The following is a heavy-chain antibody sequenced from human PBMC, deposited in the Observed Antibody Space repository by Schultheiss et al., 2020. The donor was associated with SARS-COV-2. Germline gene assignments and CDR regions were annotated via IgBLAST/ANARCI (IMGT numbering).Heavy chain of an antibody. CDR3: ARRYDGPRSNWFDP. J-gene: IGHJ5*02. Sequence: GGSLRLSCAASGFTFSNYAMSWVRQAPGEGLEWVSSISSSSSYIYYADSVKGRFTISRDNAKNSLYLQMNSLRAEDTAVYYCARRYDGPRSNWFDPWGQGTLVTVSS. CDR1: GFTFSNYA. CDR2: ISSSSSYI. V-gene: IGHV3-21*01. D-gene: IGHD3-10*01.